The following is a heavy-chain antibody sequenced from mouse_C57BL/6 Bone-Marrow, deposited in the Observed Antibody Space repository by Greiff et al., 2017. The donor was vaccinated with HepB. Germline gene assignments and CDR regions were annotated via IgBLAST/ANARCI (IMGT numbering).Heavy chain of an antibody. CDR3: ARRRIYYYGSSYWYFDV. D-gene: IGHD1-1*01. Sequence: VKLQQPGAELVRPGTSVKLSCKASGYTFTSHWMHWVKQRPGQGLEWIGVIDPSDSYTNYNQKFKGKATLTVDTSSSTAYMQLSSLTSEDSAVYYCARRRIYYYGSSYWYFDVWGTGTTVTVSS. V-gene: IGHV1-59*01. J-gene: IGHJ1*03. CDR1: GYTFTSHW. CDR2: IDPSDSYT.